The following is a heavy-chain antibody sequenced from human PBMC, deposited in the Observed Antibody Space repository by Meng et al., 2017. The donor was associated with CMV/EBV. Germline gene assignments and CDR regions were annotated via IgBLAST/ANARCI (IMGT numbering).Heavy chain of an antibody. CDR2: IYTSGST. Sequence: GQLQGSGPGLLKPSETLSLTCTVSGGSISSYYWSWIRQPAGKGLEWIGRIYTSGSTNYNPSLKSRVTMSVDTSKNQFSLKLSSVTAADTAVYYCAREIVVVPAAIDNWFDPWGQGTLVTVSS. CDR1: GGSISSYY. J-gene: IGHJ5*02. D-gene: IGHD2-2*02. CDR3: AREIVVVPAAIDNWFDP. V-gene: IGHV4-4*07.